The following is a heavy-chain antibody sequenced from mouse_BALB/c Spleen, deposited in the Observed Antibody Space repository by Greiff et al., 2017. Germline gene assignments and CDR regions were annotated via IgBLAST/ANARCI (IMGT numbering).Heavy chain of an antibody. Sequence: VQLKESGPGLVAPSQSLSITCTVSGFSLTGYGVNWVRQPPGKGLEWLGMIWGDGSTDYNSALKSRLSISKDNSKSQVFLKMNSLQTDDTARYYCARREGRGYSFDYWGQGTTLTVSS. CDR2: IWGDGST. V-gene: IGHV2-6-7*01. J-gene: IGHJ2*01. CDR3: ARREGRGYSFDY. CDR1: GFSLTGYG.